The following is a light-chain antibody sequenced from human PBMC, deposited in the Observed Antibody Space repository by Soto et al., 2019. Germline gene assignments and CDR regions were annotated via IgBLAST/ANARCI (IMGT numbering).Light chain of an antibody. CDR3: QQTYSIPWT. V-gene: IGKV1-39*01. Sequence: DIQMTQSPSSLSASVGDRVTITCRASQSITNYLNWYQQKPGKAPKLLIYTASTLQSGVPSRFSGSGSGTDFPLTISSLQPEDFAIYYCQQTYSIPWTFGQGTKVEI. CDR1: QSITNY. J-gene: IGKJ1*01. CDR2: TAS.